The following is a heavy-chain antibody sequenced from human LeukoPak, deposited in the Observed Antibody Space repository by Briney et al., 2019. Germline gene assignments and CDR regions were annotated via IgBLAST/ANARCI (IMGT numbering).Heavy chain of an antibody. CDR2: MSYDGSNK. D-gene: IGHD3-10*01. V-gene: IGHV3-30*18. Sequence: GRSLRLSCAASGFTFSSYGMHWVRQAPGKGLEWVAVMSYDGSNKYYADSVKGRFTISRDNSKNTLYLQMNSLRAEDTAVYYCAKSGVYYYGSGDLEYWGQGTLVTVSS. J-gene: IGHJ4*02. CDR3: AKSGVYYYGSGDLEY. CDR1: GFTFSSYG.